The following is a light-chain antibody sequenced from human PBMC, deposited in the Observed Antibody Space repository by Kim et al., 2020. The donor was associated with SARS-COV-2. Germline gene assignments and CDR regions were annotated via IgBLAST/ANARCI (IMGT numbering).Light chain of an antibody. CDR3: NSRDTNDIVL. Sequence: VALGQTVRITCQGDSLRSYYATWYQQKPGQAPILLIYGKNNRHSGIPDRFSGSSSGNTASLTITGTQAGDEADYYCNSRDTNDIVLFGGGTKLTVL. J-gene: IGLJ2*01. CDR1: SLRSYY. CDR2: GKN. V-gene: IGLV3-19*01.